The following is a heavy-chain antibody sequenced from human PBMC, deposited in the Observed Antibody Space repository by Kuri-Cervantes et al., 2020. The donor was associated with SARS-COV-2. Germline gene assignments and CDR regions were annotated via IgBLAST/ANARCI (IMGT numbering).Heavy chain of an antibody. D-gene: IGHD7-27*01. CDR1: GFSLSTSGVG. Sequence: SGPTLVKPTQTLTLTCTFSGFSLSTSGVGVGWIRQPPGKALEWLALIYWNDDKRYSPSLKSRLTITKDTSKNQVVLTMTNMDPVDTVTYYCAHWGRSDYYYYMDVWGKGTTVTVSS. CDR3: AHWGRSDYYYYMDV. CDR2: IYWNDDK. J-gene: IGHJ6*03. V-gene: IGHV2-5*01.